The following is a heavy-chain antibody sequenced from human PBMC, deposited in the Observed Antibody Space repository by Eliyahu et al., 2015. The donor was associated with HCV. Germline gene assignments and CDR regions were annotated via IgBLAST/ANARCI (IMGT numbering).Heavy chain of an antibody. CDR3: AGAPPHAYSYGQLDY. CDR2: IYSGGTT. CDR1: GFTVSSNY. V-gene: IGHV3-53*01. Sequence: EVQLVESGGGLIQPGGSLRLSCAASGFTVSSNYMSWVRQAPGKGLEWVSVIYSGGTTYYADSVKGRFTISRDNSKNTLYLQMNSLRAEDTALYYCAGAPPHAYSYGQLDYWGQGTLVTVSS. J-gene: IGHJ4*02. D-gene: IGHD5-18*01.